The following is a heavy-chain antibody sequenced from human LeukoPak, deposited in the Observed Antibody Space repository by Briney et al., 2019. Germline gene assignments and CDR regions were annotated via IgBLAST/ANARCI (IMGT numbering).Heavy chain of an antibody. Sequence: ASVKVSCKASGYTFTSYDINWVRQATGQGLEWMGWMNPNSGNTGYAQKFQGRVTITRNTSISTAYMELSSLRSEDTAVYYCAREVYYDILTGYFPSGYFDYWGQGTLVTVSS. CDR2: MNPNSGNT. CDR3: AREVYYDILTGYFPSGYFDY. V-gene: IGHV1-8*03. J-gene: IGHJ4*02. D-gene: IGHD3-9*01. CDR1: GYTFTSYD.